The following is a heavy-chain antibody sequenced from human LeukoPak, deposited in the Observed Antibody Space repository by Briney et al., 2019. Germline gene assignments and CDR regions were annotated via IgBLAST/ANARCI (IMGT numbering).Heavy chain of an antibody. CDR3: ARSRYYYARSGSSVESDY. J-gene: IGHJ4*02. V-gene: IGHV4-34*01. CDR1: GGSFSGYY. CDR2: INHSGST. D-gene: IGHD3-22*01. Sequence: SETLSLTCAVYGGSFSGYYWSWIRQPPGKGLEWIGEINHSGSTNYNPSLKSRVTISVDTSKNQFSLKLSSVTAADTAVYYCARSRYYYARSGSSVESDYWGQGTLVTVSS.